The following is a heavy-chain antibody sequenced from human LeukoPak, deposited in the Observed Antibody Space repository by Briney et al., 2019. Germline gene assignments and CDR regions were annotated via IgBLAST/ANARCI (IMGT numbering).Heavy chain of an antibody. CDR3: AREELAYTSGYYFDY. CDR2: IYTSGST. Sequence: PSQTLSLTCTVSGGSLRSGSYYRSWIRQPAGKGLEWIGRIYTSGSTIYNPSLKSRDNISGDTYKNQLSLKLRSVTSGHTAVLFCAREELAYTSGYYFDYWGQGTLVTVSS. CDR1: GGSLRSGSYY. D-gene: IGHD3-10*01. V-gene: IGHV4-61*02. J-gene: IGHJ4*02.